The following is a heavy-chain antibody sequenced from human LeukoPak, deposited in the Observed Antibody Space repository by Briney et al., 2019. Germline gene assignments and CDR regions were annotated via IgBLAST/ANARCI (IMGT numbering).Heavy chain of an antibody. D-gene: IGHD1-14*01. CDR2: ILYSGST. V-gene: IGHV4-59*08. Sequence: SETLSLTCTVSGGSVIGHYWSWIRQTPGKGLEWIGYILYSGSTRYNPSLGSRVTISVDTSKDLFSLQLTSVTAADTALYYCARHRGQYNAHDAFDIWGQGTLVAVSS. CDR1: GGSVIGHY. J-gene: IGHJ3*02. CDR3: ARHRGQYNAHDAFDI.